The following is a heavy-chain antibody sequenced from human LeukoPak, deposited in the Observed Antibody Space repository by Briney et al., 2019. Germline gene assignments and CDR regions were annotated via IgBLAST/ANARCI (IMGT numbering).Heavy chain of an antibody. J-gene: IGHJ4*02. D-gene: IGHD3-22*01. V-gene: IGHV4-31*03. CDR1: RASFNSDDQY. CDR3: SRGLDSRKLGY. CDR2: IHPSGML. Sequence: PSETLSLTCTLSRASFNSDDQYWNWIRQSPGKGLEWIGSIHPSGMLYNNPSLESRVTMSRDTSKNQFSLNLNSVTAADTAVYFCSRGLDSRKLGYWGQGILVTVSS.